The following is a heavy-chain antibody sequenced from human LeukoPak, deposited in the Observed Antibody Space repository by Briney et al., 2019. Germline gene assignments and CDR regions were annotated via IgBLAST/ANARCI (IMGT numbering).Heavy chain of an antibody. J-gene: IGHJ5*02. CDR3: ARGYPPYYYGSGSYPNCFDP. V-gene: IGHV1-8*02. CDR2: MNPNSGNT. D-gene: IGHD3-10*01. Sequence: ASVKVSCKASGYTFTGYYMHWVRQAPGQGLEWMGWMNPNSGNTGYAQKFQGRVTMTRNTSISTAYMELSSLRSEDTAVYYCARGYPPYYYGSGSYPNCFDPWGQGTLVTVSS. CDR1: GYTFTGYY.